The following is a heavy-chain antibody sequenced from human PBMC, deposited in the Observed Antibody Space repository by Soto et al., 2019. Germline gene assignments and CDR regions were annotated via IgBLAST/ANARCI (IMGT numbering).Heavy chain of an antibody. Sequence: PSETLSLTCTVSGGSISSYYWSWIRQPPGKGLEWIGYIYYSGSTNYNPSLKSRVTISVDTSKNQFSLKLSSVTAADTAVYYCTNLKRGFSYSPYWGQGTLVTVSS. CDR2: IYYSGST. V-gene: IGHV4-59*01. CDR1: GGSISSYY. CDR3: TNLKRGFSYSPY. J-gene: IGHJ4*02. D-gene: IGHD5-18*01.